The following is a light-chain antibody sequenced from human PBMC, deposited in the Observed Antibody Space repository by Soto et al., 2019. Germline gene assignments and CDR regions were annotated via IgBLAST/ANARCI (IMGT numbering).Light chain of an antibody. J-gene: IGLJ2*01. Sequence: QSALTQPASVSGSPGQSITISCTGTSSDIGGYNYVSWYQQPPGKAPKLMIYEVSNRPSGISNRFSGSKSGNTASLTISGLQAEDEADYYCLSYTSSSTSLVFGGGTKVTVL. CDR3: LSYTSSSTSLV. CDR2: EVS. CDR1: SSDIGGYNY. V-gene: IGLV2-14*01.